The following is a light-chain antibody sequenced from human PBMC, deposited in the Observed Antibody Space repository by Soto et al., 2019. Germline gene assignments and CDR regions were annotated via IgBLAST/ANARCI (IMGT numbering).Light chain of an antibody. V-gene: IGKV3-20*01. CDR3: QQFDRALPSWT. Sequence: ETVLTQSPGTLPLSPGERATLSCRASQSVSSNSLAWYQHIPGQAPRLLIYGASTRATGIPDRFSGSGSGTDVTLTISRLEPEDFAVYYCQQFDRALPSWTFGQGTKVE. CDR1: QSVSSNS. CDR2: GAS. J-gene: IGKJ1*01.